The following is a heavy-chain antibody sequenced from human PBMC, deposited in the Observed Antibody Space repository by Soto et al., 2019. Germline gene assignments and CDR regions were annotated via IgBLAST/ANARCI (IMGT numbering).Heavy chain of an antibody. V-gene: IGHV3-23*01. CDR1: GGSISSYY. CDR2: ISGSGGST. D-gene: IGHD3-9*01. Sequence: PSETLSLTCTVSGGSISSYYWSWVRQAPGKGLEWVSAISGSGGSTYYADSVKGRFTISRDNSKNTLYLQMNSLRAEDTAVYYCAITVQSYYDILTGYYRHWGQGTLVTVSS. CDR3: AITVQSYYDILTGYYRH. J-gene: IGHJ4*02.